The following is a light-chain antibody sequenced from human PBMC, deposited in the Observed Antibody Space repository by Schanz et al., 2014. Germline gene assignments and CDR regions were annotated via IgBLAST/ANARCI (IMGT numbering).Light chain of an antibody. CDR3: SSYTSSSWV. J-gene: IGLJ3*02. CDR2: EVT. CDR1: SSDVGAYQY. Sequence: QSALTQPPSASGSPGQSVTISCTGTSSDVGAYQYVSWYQQHPGKAPKLVIYEVTKRPSGVPDRFSGSKSGNTASLTVSGLQAEDEADYYCSSYTSSSWVFGGGTKLTVL. V-gene: IGLV2-8*01.